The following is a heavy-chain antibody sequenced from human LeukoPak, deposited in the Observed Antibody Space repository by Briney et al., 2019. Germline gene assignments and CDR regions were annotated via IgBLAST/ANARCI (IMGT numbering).Heavy chain of an antibody. V-gene: IGHV1-69*06. Sequence: SVKVSCKASGGTFSSYAISWVRQAPGQGLEWMGGIIPIFGTANYAQKFQGRVTITADKSTSTAYMELSSLRSEDTAVYYCAGVRYFDWLFARTAPARQDLGTNWYFDLWGRGTLVTVSS. CDR2: IIPIFGTA. CDR1: GGTFSSYA. D-gene: IGHD3-9*01. CDR3: AGVRYFDWLFARTAPARQDLGTNWYFDL. J-gene: IGHJ2*01.